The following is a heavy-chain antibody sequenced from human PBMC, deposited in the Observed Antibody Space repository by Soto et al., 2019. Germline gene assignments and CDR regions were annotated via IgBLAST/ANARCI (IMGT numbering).Heavy chain of an antibody. Sequence: ASVKVSCKTSGGTFTNYAFSWVRQAPGQGLEWLGGIIPIFGTANYAQKFQGRVTITADKSTSTAYMELSSLRSEDTAVYYCARGDHYYGSGSYYNWGQGTLVTVSS. J-gene: IGHJ4*02. CDR3: ARGDHYYGSGSYYN. D-gene: IGHD3-10*01. V-gene: IGHV1-69*06. CDR1: GGTFTNYA. CDR2: IIPIFGTA.